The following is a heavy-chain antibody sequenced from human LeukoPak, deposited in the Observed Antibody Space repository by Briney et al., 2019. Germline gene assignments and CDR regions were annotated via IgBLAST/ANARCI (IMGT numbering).Heavy chain of an antibody. CDR2: IYPGDSDT. V-gene: IGHV5-51*01. CDR3: VRLATLTTTDY. D-gene: IGHD2-15*01. Sequence: GESLKISCQGSGYTFTSHWIGWVRQMPGKGLEWMGIIYPGDSDTKYSPSFRGQVTMSVDKSVSTAYLQWSSLKASDTATYYCVRLATLTTTDYWGQGPLVTVSS. CDR1: GYTFTSHW. J-gene: IGHJ4*02.